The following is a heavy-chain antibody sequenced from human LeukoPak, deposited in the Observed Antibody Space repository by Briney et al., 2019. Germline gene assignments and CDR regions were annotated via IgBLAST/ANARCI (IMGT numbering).Heavy chain of an antibody. CDR1: RFTFSIYG. CDR2: ISGGGTST. Sequence: GGSLRLSCAASRFTFSIYGMSCVRQAPGKGLGWVSAISGGGTSTYYADSVKGRFTISRDNSKNTLYLHMNSLRAEDTAVYYCAKVGPSRIVVPAAYWYFDLWGRGTLVTVSS. CDR3: AKVGPSRIVVPAAYWYFDL. V-gene: IGHV3-23*01. D-gene: IGHD2-2*01. J-gene: IGHJ2*01.